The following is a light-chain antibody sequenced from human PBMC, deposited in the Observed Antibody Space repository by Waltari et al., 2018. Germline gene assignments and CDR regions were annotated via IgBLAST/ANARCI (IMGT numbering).Light chain of an antibody. J-gene: IGLJ2*01. CDR1: ELGDKY. CDR2: QDI. CDR3: QAWDSSTLI. Sequence: SYELTQPPSVSVSPGQTASITCSGDELGDKYTCWYQQKTVQSPVMVIYQDIKRPSGIPERFSGSNSGNTATLTISGTQAMDEADYYCQAWDSSTLIFGGGTKLTVL. V-gene: IGLV3-1*01.